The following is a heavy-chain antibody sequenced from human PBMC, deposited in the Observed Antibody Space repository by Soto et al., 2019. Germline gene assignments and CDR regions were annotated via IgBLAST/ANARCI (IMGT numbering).Heavy chain of an antibody. CDR2: IYYSGST. V-gene: IGHV4-59*08. D-gene: IGHD4-17*01. J-gene: IGHJ4*02. Sequence: QVQLQESGPGLVKPSETLSLTCTVSGGSISSDYWSWIRQPPGKGLEWIGYIYYSGSTTYNPSLTSRVTISVDPSKAQFSLKLSSVTAADTAVYYCARNGKDGFNYVGYWGQGTLVTVSS. CDR1: GGSISSDY. CDR3: ARNGKDGFNYVGY.